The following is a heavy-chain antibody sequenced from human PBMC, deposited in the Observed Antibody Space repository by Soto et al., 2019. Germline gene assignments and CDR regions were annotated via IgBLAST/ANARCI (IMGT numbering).Heavy chain of an antibody. CDR2: IIPIFGTA. CDR1: GGTFSSYA. J-gene: IGHJ5*02. Sequence: QVQLVQSGAEVKKPGSSVKVSCKASGGTFSSYAISWVRQAPGQGLEWMGGIIPIFGTANYAQKFQGRVTITADESTSTAYMELSSLRSEDTAVYYCARGTYHYDSSGYHGPYNWFDPWGQGTLVTVSS. V-gene: IGHV1-69*01. CDR3: ARGTYHYDSSGYHGPYNWFDP. D-gene: IGHD3-22*01.